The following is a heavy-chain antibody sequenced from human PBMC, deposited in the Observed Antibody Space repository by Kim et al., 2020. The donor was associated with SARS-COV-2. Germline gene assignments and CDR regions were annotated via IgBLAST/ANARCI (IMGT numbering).Heavy chain of an antibody. CDR1: GGSFSGYY. CDR2: INHSGST. Sequence: SETLSLTCAVYGGSFSGYYWSWIRQPPGKGLEWIGEINHSGSTNYNPSLKSRVTISVDTSKNQFSLKLSSVTAADTVVYYCARGGSEVTMVRGVSFDYWGQGTLVTVSS. CDR3: ARGGSEVTMVRGVSFDY. J-gene: IGHJ4*02. D-gene: IGHD3-10*01. V-gene: IGHV4-34*01.